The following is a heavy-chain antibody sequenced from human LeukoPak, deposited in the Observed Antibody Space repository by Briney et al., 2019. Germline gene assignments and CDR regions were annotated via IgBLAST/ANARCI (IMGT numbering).Heavy chain of an antibody. CDR2: INPGRPSV. CDR1: GYTFTGYY. J-gene: IGHJ4*02. V-gene: IGHV1-46*01. D-gene: IGHD5-12*01. CDR3: ARVTSPIAYDWSY. Sequence: ASVKVSCKASGYTFTGYYMHWLRQAPGQGLEWVAIINPGRPSVTYAQTFQGRVIVTRDASTSTVFMQLNSLRSEDTATYYCARVTSPIAYDWSYWGQGTLVTVSS.